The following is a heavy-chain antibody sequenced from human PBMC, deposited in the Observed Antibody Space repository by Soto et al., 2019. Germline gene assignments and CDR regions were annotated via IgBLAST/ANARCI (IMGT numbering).Heavy chain of an antibody. CDR2: IYHSGST. CDR1: GGSISSSYW. D-gene: IGHD3-3*01. V-gene: IGHV4-4*02. J-gene: IGHJ4*02. CDR3: VTSLNYDFWRDGGRHYYFDY. Sequence: QVQLQESGPGLVTPSGTLSLTCAVSGGSISSSYWWNWVRQPPGKALEWIGKIYHSGSTNYNPSLKNRVTISVDKSNNQFSLRLSSVTAADTAVYFCVTSLNYDFWRDGGRHYYFDYWGQGTLVTVSS.